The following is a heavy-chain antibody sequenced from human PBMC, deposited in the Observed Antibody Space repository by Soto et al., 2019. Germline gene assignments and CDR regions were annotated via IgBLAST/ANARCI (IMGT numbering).Heavy chain of an antibody. Sequence: QVQLVQSGSEVKKPGSSVKVSCKASGGSFSSNPISWVRQAPGQGLEWMAGIIPIFATVHYAQKFQGRVTITADESMSTAYMELTSLRSEDTAVYFCARGGRGYSSAPRYYFDYWGQGTLVTVS. V-gene: IGHV1-69*01. CDR1: GGSFSSNP. CDR3: ARGGRGYSSAPRYYFDY. D-gene: IGHD5-18*01. J-gene: IGHJ4*02. CDR2: IIPIFATV.